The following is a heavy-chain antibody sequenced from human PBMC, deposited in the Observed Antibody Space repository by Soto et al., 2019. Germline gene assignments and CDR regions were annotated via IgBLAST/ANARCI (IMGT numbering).Heavy chain of an antibody. CDR3: AREQQLGHVKSFDH. D-gene: IGHD6-13*01. Sequence: QVQLQESGPGLVKPSETLSLTCTVSGVSVSNGSYHWSWIRQPPGKGLEWMGYIYYSGSTNYNPSLKSRVTISVDTAKKQFSLKLYSVTATDTAIYYCAREQQLGHVKSFDHWGQGTLVTVSS. V-gene: IGHV4-61*01. J-gene: IGHJ4*02. CDR1: GVSVSNGSYH. CDR2: IYYSGST.